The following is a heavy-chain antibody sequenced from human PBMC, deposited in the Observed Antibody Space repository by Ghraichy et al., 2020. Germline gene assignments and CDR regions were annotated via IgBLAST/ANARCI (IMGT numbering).Heavy chain of an antibody. CDR1: GGSLSGHS. J-gene: IGHJ6*03. CDR3: ARLFSDNNFYMDV. Sequence: SETLSLTCAVYGGSLSGHSWHWLRQPPGKGLERIGVINHSGGTNYSSSLKSRVSISIDMSKDQFSLKLTSVNAADTAVYFCARLFSDNNFYMDVWATGTTVTVSS. CDR2: INHSGGT. D-gene: IGHD5-24*01. V-gene: IGHV4-34*01.